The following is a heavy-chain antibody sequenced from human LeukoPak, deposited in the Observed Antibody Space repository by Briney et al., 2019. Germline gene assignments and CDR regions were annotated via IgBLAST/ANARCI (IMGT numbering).Heavy chain of an antibody. Sequence: SVKVSCKASGGTFSSYAISWVRQAPGQGLEWMGGIIPIFGTANYAQKFQGRVTITADKSTSTAYMELSSLRSEDTAVYYCAREGVYPTSITFGGVIVRAFDIWGQGTMVTVSS. CDR2: IIPIFGTA. V-gene: IGHV1-69*06. CDR1: GGTFSSYA. J-gene: IGHJ3*02. D-gene: IGHD3-16*02. CDR3: AREGVYPTSITFGGVIVRAFDI.